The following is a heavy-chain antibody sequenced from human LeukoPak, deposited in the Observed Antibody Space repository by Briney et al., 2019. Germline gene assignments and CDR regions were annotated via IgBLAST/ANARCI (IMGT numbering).Heavy chain of an antibody. Sequence: KPSETLSLTCTVSGGSISSYYWTWIRQSAGKVLEWIGRIYSSGITDYNPSLKSRVTMSLDTSKNQISLELTSVTAADTAVYYCSRGLVYSSGYDYGSDVWGQGTTVTVSS. CDR1: GGSISSYY. D-gene: IGHD6-19*01. CDR3: SRGLVYSSGYDYGSDV. J-gene: IGHJ6*02. V-gene: IGHV4-4*07. CDR2: IYSSGIT.